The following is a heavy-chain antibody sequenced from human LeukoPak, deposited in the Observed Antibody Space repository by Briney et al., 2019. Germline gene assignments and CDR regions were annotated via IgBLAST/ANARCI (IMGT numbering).Heavy chain of an antibody. CDR1: GFTFDDYG. D-gene: IGHD2-15*01. J-gene: IGHJ6*03. Sequence: PGGSLTLSCAASGFTFDDYGMSWVRQAPGKGLEWVSGINWNGGSTCYADSMKGRFTFVRNNAKHVLYMQMNSLRAEDPALYYCARAVGFYYYMDGWLKGTTVTDSS. V-gene: IGHV3-20*04. CDR3: ARAVGFYYYMDG. CDR2: INWNGGST.